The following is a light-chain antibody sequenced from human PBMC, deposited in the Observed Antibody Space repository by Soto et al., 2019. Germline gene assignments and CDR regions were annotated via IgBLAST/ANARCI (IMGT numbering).Light chain of an antibody. CDR3: SSLTTRFTYV. CDR1: SSDVGAYNY. V-gene: IGLV2-14*01. J-gene: IGLJ1*01. CDR2: EVS. Sequence: QSVLTQPASVSGSAGQSVAISCSGTSSDVGAYNYVSWYQQHPGKAPKLLLSEVSNRPSGVSDRFFGSKSGNTASLTISGLQAEDEADYYCSSLTTRFTYVFGTGTKVTLL.